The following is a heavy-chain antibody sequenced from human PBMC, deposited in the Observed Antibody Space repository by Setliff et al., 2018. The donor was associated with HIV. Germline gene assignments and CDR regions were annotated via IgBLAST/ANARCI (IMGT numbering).Heavy chain of an antibody. CDR2: ISPDIGDT. J-gene: IGHJ5*02. D-gene: IGHD3-22*01. V-gene: IGHV1-18*01. CDR1: GYTFTSYG. Sequence: ASVKVSCKASGYTFTSYGISWVRQAPGQGLEWMGRISPDIGDTNYAQMFHGRVTMTRDTSISTAYMELSSLKSDDTAVYYCARGADHFDTSGYYSFFDPWGQGTLVTVSS. CDR3: ARGADHFDTSGYYSFFDP.